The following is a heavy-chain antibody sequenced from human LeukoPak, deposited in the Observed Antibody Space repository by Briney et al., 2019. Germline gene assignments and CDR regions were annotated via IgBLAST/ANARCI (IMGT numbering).Heavy chain of an antibody. J-gene: IGHJ4*02. CDR3: ASLRDIVATTSFDY. D-gene: IGHD5-12*01. V-gene: IGHV4-34*01. CDR2: INHSGST. CDR1: GGSFSGYY. Sequence: SETLSLTCAVYGGSFSGYYWSWIRQPPGKGLEWIGEINHSGSTNYNPSLKSRVTISVDTSKNQFSLKLSSVTAADTAVYYCASLRDIVATTSFDYWGQGTLVTVSS.